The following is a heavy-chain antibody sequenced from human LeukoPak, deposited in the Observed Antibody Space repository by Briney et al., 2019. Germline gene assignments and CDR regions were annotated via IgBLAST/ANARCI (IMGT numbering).Heavy chain of an antibody. V-gene: IGHV4-31*03. Sequence: PSETLSLTCTVSGASLSSGGYCWTWIRHHPGKGLEWIGYIYYTGTTYYNPSLKSRVSIAIDTSKNQLSLRLTSVTAADTAVYYCARYCTGLSCGMDVWGQGTTVTVSS. D-gene: IGHD2-8*02. CDR3: ARYCTGLSCGMDV. J-gene: IGHJ6*02. CDR1: GASLSSGGYC. CDR2: IYYTGTT.